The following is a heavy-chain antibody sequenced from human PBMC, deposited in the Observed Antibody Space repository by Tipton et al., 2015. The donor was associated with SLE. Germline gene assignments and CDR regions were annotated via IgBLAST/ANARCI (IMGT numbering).Heavy chain of an antibody. D-gene: IGHD6-19*01. CDR1: GGSISSHY. CDR3: ARDHPVAGPFDY. CDR2: ISYSETT. J-gene: IGHJ4*02. Sequence: TLSLTCTVSGGSISSHYWSWIRQPPGKGLEWIGYISYSETTNYNPSLKSRVTISVDTSKNQFSLKLSSVTAADTAVYHCARDHPVAGPFDYWGQGTLVTVSS. V-gene: IGHV4-59*11.